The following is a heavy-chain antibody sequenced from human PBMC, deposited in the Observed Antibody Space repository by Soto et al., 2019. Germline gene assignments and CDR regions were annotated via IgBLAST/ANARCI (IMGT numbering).Heavy chain of an antibody. J-gene: IGHJ6*03. CDR2: INHSGST. V-gene: IGHV4-34*01. Sequence: SETLSLTCAVYGGSLSGYYWSWIRQPPGKGLEWIGEINHSGSTNYNPSLKSRVTISVDTSKNQFSLKLSSVTAADTAVYYCARGRITIFGVVSTYYYYYMDVWGKGTTVTVSS. D-gene: IGHD3-3*01. CDR3: ARGRITIFGVVSTYYYYYMDV. CDR1: GGSLSGYY.